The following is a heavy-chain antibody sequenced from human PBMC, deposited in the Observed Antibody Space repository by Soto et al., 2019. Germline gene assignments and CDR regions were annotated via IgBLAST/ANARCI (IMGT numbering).Heavy chain of an antibody. CDR2: IRGNSDIL. CDR1: GFTFEDYA. D-gene: IGHD6-13*01. V-gene: IGHV3-9*01. J-gene: IGHJ6*02. Sequence: GGSLRLSCAASGFTFEDYAIHWVRQAPGKGLEWVSGIRGNSDILGYADSVKGRFTISRDNAKKSLYLQMNSLRAEDTAVYYCARGGQQLHGMDVWGQGTTVTVSS. CDR3: ARGGQQLHGMDV.